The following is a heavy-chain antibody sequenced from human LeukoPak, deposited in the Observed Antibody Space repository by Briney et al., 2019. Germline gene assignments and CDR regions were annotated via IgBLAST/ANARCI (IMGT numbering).Heavy chain of an antibody. CDR2: LYGDGSA. V-gene: IGHV3-66*01. CDR3: ASVGRCSGGSCYSIWFDP. CDR1: GFTVSNNF. Sequence: GGSLRLSCAASGFTVSNNFMSWVRQAPGKGLEWVSVLYGDGSAYYPDSVRGRFTISRDNSKNTLYLQMNSLRAEDTAVYYCASVGRCSGGSCYSIWFDPWGQGTLVTVSS. D-gene: IGHD2-15*01. J-gene: IGHJ5*02.